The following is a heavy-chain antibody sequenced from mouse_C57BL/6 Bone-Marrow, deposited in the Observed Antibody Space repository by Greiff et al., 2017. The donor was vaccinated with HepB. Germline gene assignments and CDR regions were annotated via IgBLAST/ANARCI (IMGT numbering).Heavy chain of an antibody. J-gene: IGHJ4*01. CDR3: ARVTTGYYYAMDY. D-gene: IGHD2-1*01. CDR2: ISSGSSTI. V-gene: IGHV5-17*01. CDR1: GFTFSDYG. Sequence: EVKLQESGGGLVKPGGSLKLSCAASGFTFSDYGMHWVRQAPEKGLEWVAYISSGSSTIYYADTVKGRFTISRDNAKNTLFLQMTSLRSEDTAMYYCARVTTGYYYAMDYWGQGTSVTVSS.